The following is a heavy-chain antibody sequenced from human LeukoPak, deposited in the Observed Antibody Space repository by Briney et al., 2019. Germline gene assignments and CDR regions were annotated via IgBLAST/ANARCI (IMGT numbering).Heavy chain of an antibody. CDR1: GGSISSGGYY. J-gene: IGHJ3*02. D-gene: IGHD2-21*01. CDR3: ARERFPDAFDI. Sequence: SETLSLTCTVSGGSISSGGYYWSWIRQPPGKGLEWIGYIYHSGSTYYNPSLKSRVTISVDRSKNQFSLKLSSVTAADTAVYYCARERFPDAFDIWGQGTMVTVSS. CDR2: IYHSGST. V-gene: IGHV4-30-2*01.